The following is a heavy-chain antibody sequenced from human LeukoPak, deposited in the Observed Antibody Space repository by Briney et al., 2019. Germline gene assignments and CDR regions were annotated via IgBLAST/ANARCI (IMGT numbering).Heavy chain of an antibody. CDR1: GFTFGNNP. CDR3: ATTKQARRYFDY. Sequence: GGSLRLSCVGSGFTFGNNPLSWVRQAPGKGLEWVSAISGSGGNTYYADSVRGRFTISRDNSKNTLFLQMNTLRADDTAVYYCATTKQARRYFDYWGQGTLVTVSS. D-gene: IGHD1-1*01. V-gene: IGHV3-23*01. CDR2: ISGSGGNT. J-gene: IGHJ4*02.